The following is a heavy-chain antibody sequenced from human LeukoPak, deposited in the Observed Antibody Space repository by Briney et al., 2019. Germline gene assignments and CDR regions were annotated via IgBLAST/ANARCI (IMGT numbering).Heavy chain of an antibody. CDR3: ARDRGGRLQSVPEYFQH. V-gene: IGHV1-69*04. D-gene: IGHD4-11*01. CDR2: IIPILGIA. CDR1: GGTFTSSA. J-gene: IGHJ1*01. Sequence: GASVKVSCKASGGTFTSSAISWVRQAPGQGLEWMGRIIPILGIANYAQKFQGRVTITAEKSTSTAYMELSSLRSEDTAVYYCARDRGGRLQSVPEYFQHWGQGTLVTVSS.